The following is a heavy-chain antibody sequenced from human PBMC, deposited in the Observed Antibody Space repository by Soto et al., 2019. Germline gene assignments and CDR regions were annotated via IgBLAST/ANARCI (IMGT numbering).Heavy chain of an antibody. CDR2: INHTGGT. D-gene: IGHD3-3*01. Sequence: SETLSLTCAVYGGSVNGYYWNWIRQPPGKGLEWIGEINHTGGTHYNPSLKSRATMSVDTSKNQFSLRLSSVTAADTAIYYCATRITVFGLLIPPFDPWGQGTQVTVSS. J-gene: IGHJ5*02. CDR3: ATRITVFGLLIPPFDP. V-gene: IGHV4-34*01. CDR1: GGSVNGYY.